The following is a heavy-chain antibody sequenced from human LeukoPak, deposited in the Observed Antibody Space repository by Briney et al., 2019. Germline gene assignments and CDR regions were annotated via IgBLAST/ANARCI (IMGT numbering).Heavy chain of an antibody. V-gene: IGHV3-23*01. J-gene: IGHJ4*02. Sequence: GGSLRLSCAASGFIFSNFAMSWVRQAPGKGLEWVSGIRTSGQSTYYADSVKGRFTISRDDSKNTLYLQMNSLRAEDTAVYYCAKDHPPYCSGTSCYPFDYWGQGTLVAVSS. CDR3: AKDHPPYCSGTSCYPFDY. CDR1: GFIFSNFA. D-gene: IGHD2-2*01. CDR2: IRTSGQST.